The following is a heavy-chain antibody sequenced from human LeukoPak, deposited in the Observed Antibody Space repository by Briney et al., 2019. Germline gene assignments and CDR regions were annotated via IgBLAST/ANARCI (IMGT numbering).Heavy chain of an antibody. J-gene: IGHJ4*02. CDR2: ISGSGDST. CDR3: ATIVGATGGAIDY. D-gene: IGHD1-26*01. Sequence: GGSLRLSCAASGFTFSTYAMTWVRQAPGKGLECVSVISGSGDSTYYADSVKGRFTISRDNAKNSLYLQMNSLRAEDTAVYYCATIVGATGGAIDYWGQGTLVTVSS. V-gene: IGHV3-23*01. CDR1: GFTFSTYA.